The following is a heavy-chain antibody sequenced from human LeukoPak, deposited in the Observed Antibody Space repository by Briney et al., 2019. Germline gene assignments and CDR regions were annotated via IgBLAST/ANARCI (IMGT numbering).Heavy chain of an antibody. Sequence: GGSLRLSCAASGFTFSSYAMHWVRQAPGKGLEWVSVIYSGGSTYYADSVKGRFTISRDNSKNTLYLQMNSLRAEDTAVYYCARRGDYWDYWGQGTLVTVSS. J-gene: IGHJ4*02. V-gene: IGHV3-66*04. CDR2: IYSGGST. CDR1: GFTFSSYA. CDR3: ARRGDYWDY.